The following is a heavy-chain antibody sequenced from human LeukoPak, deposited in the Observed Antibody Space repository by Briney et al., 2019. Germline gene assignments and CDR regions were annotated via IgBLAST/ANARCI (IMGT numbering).Heavy chain of an antibody. CDR1: GGSISSSNW. D-gene: IGHD2-8*01. Sequence: SETLSLTCAVSGGSISSSNWWSWVRPPPGKGLEWIGEIYHSGSTYYNPSLKSRVTISVDTSKNQFSLKLSSVTAADTAVYYCARGYCTNAVCSLGPTQAWGQGTLVTVSS. CDR2: IYHSGST. CDR3: ARGYCTNAVCSLGPTQA. V-gene: IGHV4-4*02. J-gene: IGHJ4*02.